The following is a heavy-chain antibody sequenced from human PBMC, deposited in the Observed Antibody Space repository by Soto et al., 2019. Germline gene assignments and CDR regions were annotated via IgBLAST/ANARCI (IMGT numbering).Heavy chain of an antibody. V-gene: IGHV1-46*01. CDR2: INPSGGST. CDR3: AREGDSGYDYSFYFDY. D-gene: IGHD5-12*01. J-gene: IGHJ4*02. CDR1: GYTFTSYY. Sequence: ASVEVSCKXSGYTFTSYYMHWVRQAPGQGLEWMGIINPSGGSTSYAQKFQGRVTMTRDTSTSTVYMELSSLRSKDTAVYYCAREGDSGYDYSFYFDYWGQGTLVTVS.